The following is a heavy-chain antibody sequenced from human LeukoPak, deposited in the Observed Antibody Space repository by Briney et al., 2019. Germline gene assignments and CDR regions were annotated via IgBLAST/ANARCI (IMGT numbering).Heavy chain of an antibody. V-gene: IGHV4-34*01. Sequence: PSETLSLTCAVYGGSFSGYYWSWMRQPPGKGLEGIGGINHSGSTNYNPSLQSRVTISVDTSKNQFSLKLSSVTAADTAVYYCATERCPVYARRKYFQHGGQGTLVTLSS. CDR3: ATERCPVYARRKYFQH. J-gene: IGHJ1*01. D-gene: IGHD2-8*01. CDR2: INHSGST. CDR1: GGSFSGYY.